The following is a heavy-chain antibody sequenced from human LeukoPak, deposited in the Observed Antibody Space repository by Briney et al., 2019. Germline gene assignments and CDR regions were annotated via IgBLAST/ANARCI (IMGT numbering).Heavy chain of an antibody. J-gene: IGHJ5*02. CDR3: ARGRSSSWPKRNWFDP. D-gene: IGHD6-13*01. Sequence: ASVKVSCKASGGTFSSYAISWVRQAPGQGLEWMGGIIPIFGTANYAQKFQGRVTITADESTSTAYMELSSLRFEDTAVYYCARGRSSSWPKRNWFDPWGQGTLVTVSS. CDR1: GGTFSSYA. V-gene: IGHV1-69*13. CDR2: IIPIFGTA.